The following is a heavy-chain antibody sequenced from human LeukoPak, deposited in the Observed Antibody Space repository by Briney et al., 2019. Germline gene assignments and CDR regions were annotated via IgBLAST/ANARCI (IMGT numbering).Heavy chain of an antibody. Sequence: PSETLSLTCTVSGGSISSYYWSCIRQPAGRELEWIGRIYNSGSTNYNPSLKSRVTMSVDTSKNQFSLKLSSVTAADTAVYYCIGGSWVKSAYAFDIWGQGTMVTVSS. V-gene: IGHV4-4*07. CDR2: IYNSGST. D-gene: IGHD2-15*01. CDR1: GGSISSYY. J-gene: IGHJ3*02. CDR3: IGGSWVKSAYAFDI.